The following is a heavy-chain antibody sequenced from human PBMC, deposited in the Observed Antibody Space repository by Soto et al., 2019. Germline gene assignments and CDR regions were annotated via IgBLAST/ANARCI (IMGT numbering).Heavy chain of an antibody. V-gene: IGHV1-2*04. Sequence: ASVKVSCKASGYTFTGYYMHWVRQAPGQGLEWMGWINPNSGGTNYAQKFQGWVTMTRDTSISTAYMELSRLRSDDTAVYYCARADSAYDILTGENYYFDYWGQGTLVTVSS. D-gene: IGHD3-9*01. J-gene: IGHJ4*02. CDR2: INPNSGGT. CDR1: GYTFTGYY. CDR3: ARADSAYDILTGENYYFDY.